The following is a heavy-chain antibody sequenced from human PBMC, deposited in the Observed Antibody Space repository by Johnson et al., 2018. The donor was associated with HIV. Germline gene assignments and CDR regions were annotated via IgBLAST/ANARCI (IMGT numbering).Heavy chain of an antibody. CDR2: SRNKANSYTT. D-gene: IGHD1-26*01. Sequence: VQLVESGGGLVQPGGSLRLSCAASGFTFSDLYMDWVRQAPGKGLEWVGRSRNKANSYTTEYAASVKGRFTISRDDSKNSLYLQMNSLRAEDTAVYYCAGDRPRGGYYVDAFDIWGQGTMVTVSS. CDR1: GFTFSDLY. V-gene: IGHV3-72*01. J-gene: IGHJ3*02. CDR3: AGDRPRGGYYVDAFDI.